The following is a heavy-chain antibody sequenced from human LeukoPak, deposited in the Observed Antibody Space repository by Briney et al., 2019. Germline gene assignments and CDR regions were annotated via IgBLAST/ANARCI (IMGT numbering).Heavy chain of an antibody. V-gene: IGHV4-39*07. D-gene: IGHD3-22*01. J-gene: IGHJ4*02. CDR1: GGSISSSSYY. CDR3: ARVAGTYYYDSSAQREYYFDY. Sequence: SETLSLTCTVSGGSISSSSYYWGWIRQPPGKGLERIGSIYYSGSTYYNPSLKSRVTISVDTSKNQFSLKLSSVTAADTAVYYCARVAGTYYYDSSAQREYYFDYWGQGTLVTVSS. CDR2: IYYSGST.